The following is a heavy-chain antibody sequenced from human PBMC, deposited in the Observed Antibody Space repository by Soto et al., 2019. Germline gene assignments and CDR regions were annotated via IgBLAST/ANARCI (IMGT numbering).Heavy chain of an antibody. V-gene: IGHV3-23*01. CDR3: AKGDSSSLLYYYYYGMDV. D-gene: IGHD6-6*01. J-gene: IGHJ6*02. CDR1: GFTFSSYA. Sequence: GGSLRLSCAASGFTFSSYAMSWVRQAPGKGLEWVSAISGSGGSTYYADSVKGRFTISRDNSKNTLYLQMNSLRAEDTAVYYCAKGDSSSLLYYYYYGMDVWGQGTTVTVSS. CDR2: ISGSGGST.